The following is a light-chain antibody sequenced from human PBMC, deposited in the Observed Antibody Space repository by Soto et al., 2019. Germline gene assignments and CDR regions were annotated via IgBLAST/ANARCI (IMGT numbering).Light chain of an antibody. CDR1: SSDVGEYDY. J-gene: IGLJ1*01. V-gene: IGLV2-11*01. CDR3: CSYAGSPYV. CDR2: DVS. Sequence: QSAPTQPRSVSGSPGQSVTISRTGTSSDVGEYDYVSWYQQHPGKAPKLMIFDVSERPSGVPDRFSGSKTGNTASLTISGLQAEDEADYYCCSYAGSPYVFGTGTKVTVL.